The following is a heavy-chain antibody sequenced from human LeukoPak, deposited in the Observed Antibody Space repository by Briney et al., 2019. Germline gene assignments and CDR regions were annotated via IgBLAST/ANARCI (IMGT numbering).Heavy chain of an antibody. CDR2: IYYSGST. CDR3: AGKDFWSGYSVNY. V-gene: IGHV4-59*01. CDR1: GGSISSNY. J-gene: IGHJ4*02. D-gene: IGHD3-3*01. Sequence: PSETLSLTCTVSGGSISSNYWSWIRQPPGKGLEWIGYIYYSGSTNYNPSLKSRVTISVDTSKNQFSLKLSSVTAADTAVYYCAGKDFWSGYSVNYWGQGTLVTVSS.